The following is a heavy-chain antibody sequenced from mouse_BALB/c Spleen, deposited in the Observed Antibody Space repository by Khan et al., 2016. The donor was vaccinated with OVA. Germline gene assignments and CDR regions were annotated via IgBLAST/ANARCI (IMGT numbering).Heavy chain of an antibody. CDR2: IWGDGST. D-gene: IGHD2-10*01. CDR3: ARAYYGNYREAMDY. J-gene: IGHJ4*01. CDR1: GFSLTGYG. V-gene: IGHV2-6-7*01. Sequence: QVQLKQSGPGLVAPSQSLSITCTVSGFSLTGYGVNWVRQPPGKGLEWLGMIWGDGSTDYNSALKSRLNLSKDNSKSQVFLKMNCLQTDDTARYYCARAYYGNYREAMDYWGHGTSVTVSS.